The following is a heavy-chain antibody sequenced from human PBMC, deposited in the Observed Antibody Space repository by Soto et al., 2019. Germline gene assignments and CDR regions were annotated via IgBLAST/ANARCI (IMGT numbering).Heavy chain of an antibody. V-gene: IGHV1-18*01. Sequence: QVQLLQSAAEVKKPGASVKVSCKTSGFTFTSYGISWARQAPGQGLEWMGWISVYNGNTDYAQKFQGKVTMTADKSTSTAYMELRSLSSDDTAVYYCVRDRWGDFDYWGQGTLVTVSS. D-gene: IGHD3-16*01. CDR1: GFTFTSYG. J-gene: IGHJ4*02. CDR3: VRDRWGDFDY. CDR2: ISVYNGNT.